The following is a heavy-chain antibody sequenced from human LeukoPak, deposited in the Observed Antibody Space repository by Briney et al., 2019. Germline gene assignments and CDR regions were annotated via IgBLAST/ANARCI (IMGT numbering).Heavy chain of an antibody. CDR3: ARSLSDLDY. CDR1: GFIFYSYA. D-gene: IGHD3-3*02. Sequence: QSGGSLRLSCAASGFIFYSYAMSWVRQAPAKGLEWVSAISGSGGGTYYADSVKGRFTISRDNSKNTLYLQMNSLRAEDTALYYCARSLSDLDYWGQGTLVIVSS. CDR2: ISGSGGGT. J-gene: IGHJ4*02. V-gene: IGHV3-23*01.